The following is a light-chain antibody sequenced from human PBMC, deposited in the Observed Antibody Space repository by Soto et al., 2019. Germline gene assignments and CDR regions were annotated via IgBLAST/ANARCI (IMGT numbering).Light chain of an antibody. CDR1: SSDVGRYNL. Sequence: QSALTQPASVSGSPGQSITISCSGTSSDVGRYNLVSWYQHHPGKAPKVIIYEGSKRPSGVSNRFSGSKSGNTASLTIFGLHAEDEGDYYCCSYAGNSGYVFGTGTKVTVL. V-gene: IGLV2-23*01. CDR3: CSYAGNSGYV. J-gene: IGLJ1*01. CDR2: EGS.